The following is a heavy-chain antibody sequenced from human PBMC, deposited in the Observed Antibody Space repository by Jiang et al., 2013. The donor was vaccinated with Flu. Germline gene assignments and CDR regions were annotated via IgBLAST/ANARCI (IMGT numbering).Heavy chain of an antibody. CDR3: ARGGGVRYFDY. J-gene: IGHJ4*02. CDR1: GYTFTTYS. D-gene: IGHD2-8*01. CDR2: ISAYNGNT. V-gene: IGHV1-18*01. Sequence: SGAEVKKPGASVKVSCKASGYTFTTYSITWVRQAPGQGLEWMGWISAYNGNTIYAQKLQGRLTVTTDTSTTTAYMELRSLTSDDTAVYYCARGGGVRYFDYWGQGTLVTVSS.